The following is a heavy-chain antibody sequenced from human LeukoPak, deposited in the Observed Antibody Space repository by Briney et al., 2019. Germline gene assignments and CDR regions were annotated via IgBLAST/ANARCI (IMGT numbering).Heavy chain of an antibody. CDR3: TTGDIVVGEYFDY. J-gene: IGHJ4*02. Sequence: GGSLRLSCAASGFTFSNAWMSWVRQAPGKGLEWVGRIKSKTDGGTTDYAAPVKGRLTISRDDSKNTLYLQMNSLKTEDTAVYYCTTGDIVVGEYFDYWGQGTLVTVSS. V-gene: IGHV3-15*01. CDR2: IKSKTDGGTT. CDR1: GFTFSNAW. D-gene: IGHD2-15*01.